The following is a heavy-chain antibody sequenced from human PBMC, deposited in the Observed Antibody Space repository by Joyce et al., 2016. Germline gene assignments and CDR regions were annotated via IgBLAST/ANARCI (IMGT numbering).Heavy chain of an antibody. CDR3: TKLASRFSSSWYFDH. Sequence: VQLVASGGGVVQLGTSLKLTCKTSGFTFSDYAIHWVRQAPGKGLKWWALISNDGGNKHYADSVKGRFSVAGDNSRTTVYLQMNNLGSEDTAVFFCTKLASRFSSSWYFDHWGQGTLVLVSA. J-gene: IGHJ4*02. D-gene: IGHD6-13*01. V-gene: IGHV3-30*18. CDR1: GFTFSDYA. CDR2: ISNDGGNK.